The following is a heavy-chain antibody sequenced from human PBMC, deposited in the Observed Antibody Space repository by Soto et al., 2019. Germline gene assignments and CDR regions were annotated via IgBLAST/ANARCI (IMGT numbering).Heavy chain of an antibody. CDR2: ISPSSSYI. CDR3: ARETRDSSA. CDR1: GFIFSSST. V-gene: IGHV3-21*01. D-gene: IGHD1-1*01. J-gene: IGHJ5*02. Sequence: PGGSLRFSCAASGFIFSSSTLSWVRQAPGKGLEWVSCISPSSSYIYYADSVKGRFSISRDNAKNSLFLEMNNLRAEDTAVYYCARETRDSSAWGQGTLVTVSS.